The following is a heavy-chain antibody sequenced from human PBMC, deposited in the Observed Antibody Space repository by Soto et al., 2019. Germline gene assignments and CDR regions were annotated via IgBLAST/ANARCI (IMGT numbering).Heavy chain of an antibody. CDR3: ARTFDYYGMDV. V-gene: IGHV4-38-2*01. J-gene: IGHJ6*02. CDR2: IYHAGSF. Sequence: SENLDLACAVSGYSIASGYYWAWIRQSPGKGLEWIGSIYHAGSFYYNPSLNSRVAVSLDTSKNHFSLKLTSVTAADTAVYYCARTFDYYGMDVWGQGTTVTVSS. CDR1: GYSIASGYY.